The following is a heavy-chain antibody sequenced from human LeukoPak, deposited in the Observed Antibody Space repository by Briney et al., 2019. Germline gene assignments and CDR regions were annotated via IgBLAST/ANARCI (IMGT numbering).Heavy chain of an antibody. D-gene: IGHD5-18*01. CDR2: ISSGGSYT. V-gene: IGHV3-11*06. J-gene: IGHJ5*02. Sequence: KTGGSLRLSCAASGFTFSDFYMSWIRQAPGKGLEWVSYISSGGSYTKYADSVKGRFTIPRDNAKNSLYLQMNSLRAEDTAVYYCAKRGYSYSLDAWGQGTLVAVSS. CDR1: GFTFSDFY. CDR3: AKRGYSYSLDA.